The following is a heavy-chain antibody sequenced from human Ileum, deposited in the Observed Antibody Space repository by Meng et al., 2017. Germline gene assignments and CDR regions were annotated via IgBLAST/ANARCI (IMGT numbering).Heavy chain of an antibody. J-gene: IGHJ4*02. D-gene: IGHD3-16*02. CDR3: ARGIVKDY. CDR1: GFTFSSYE. V-gene: IGHV3-48*03. Sequence: GESLKTSCAASGFTFSSYEINWVRQAPGKGLELVSYISSSGSTIYYADSVKGRFTISRDNAKNSLYLQMNSLRAEDTAVYYCARGIVKDYWGQGTLVTVSS. CDR2: ISSSGSTI.